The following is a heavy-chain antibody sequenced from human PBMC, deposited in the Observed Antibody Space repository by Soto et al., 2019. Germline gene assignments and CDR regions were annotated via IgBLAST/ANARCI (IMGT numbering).Heavy chain of an antibody. Sequence: PGRSLRLPXAASPFNFRNYAMHWVRQAPGKGLEWVAVISHDGNNKYYADSVKGRFTISRDNSKNTLYLQMDSLGAEDTAMYWCAKSHSSSWYYFDYWGQGTLVTVSS. D-gene: IGHD6-13*01. CDR3: AKSHSSSWYYFDY. CDR2: ISHDGNNK. V-gene: IGHV3-30-3*02. J-gene: IGHJ4*02. CDR1: PFNFRNYA.